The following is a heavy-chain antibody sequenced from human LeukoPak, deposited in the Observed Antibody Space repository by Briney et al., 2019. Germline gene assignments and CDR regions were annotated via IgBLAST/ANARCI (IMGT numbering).Heavy chain of an antibody. D-gene: IGHD3-3*01. CDR3: ARVPYYEFWSGYINWFDP. CDR2: ISPYNDKT. CDR1: GYTFSNYG. Sequence: GASVKVSCKASGYTFSNYGLSWVRQAPGQGLEWMGYISPYNDKTNYAQKVQGRVTMTTDTSTNTAYMELRSLTSDDTAVYYCARVPYYEFWSGYINWFDPWGQGTLVTVSS. J-gene: IGHJ5*02. V-gene: IGHV1-18*01.